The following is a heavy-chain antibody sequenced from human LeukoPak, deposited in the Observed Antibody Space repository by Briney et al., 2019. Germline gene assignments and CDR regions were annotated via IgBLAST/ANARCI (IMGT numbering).Heavy chain of an antibody. CDR2: VHISGST. D-gene: IGHD2-15*01. CDR1: GGSISSRSYC. Sequence: SQTLSLTCTVSGGSISSRSYCWSWIRQPAGKGLEWIGHVHISGSTNYNSSLKSRVTISVDTSKNQFSLKLSSVTAADTAVYYCARDYIDPRRGGSCCGDYWGQGTLVTVSS. J-gene: IGHJ4*02. CDR3: ARDYIDPRRGGSCCGDY. V-gene: IGHV4-61*09.